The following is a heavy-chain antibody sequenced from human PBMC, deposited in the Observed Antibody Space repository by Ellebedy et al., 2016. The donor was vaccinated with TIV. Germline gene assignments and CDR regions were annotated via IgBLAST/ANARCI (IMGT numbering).Heavy chain of an antibody. CDR2: IRQEGDDI. J-gene: IGHJ5*02. V-gene: IGHV3-7*01. D-gene: IGHD4-17*01. Sequence: GGPLRLSCAASGFNFRRYWMTWVRQAPGKGLEWVPKIRQEGDDISYVESVKGRFTISRDNAKNSLFLQMKSLRVEDTAVYYCARRASYGDYAVQVNPWFDPWGQGTLVTVSS. CDR1: GFNFRRYW. CDR3: ARRASYGDYAVQVNPWFDP.